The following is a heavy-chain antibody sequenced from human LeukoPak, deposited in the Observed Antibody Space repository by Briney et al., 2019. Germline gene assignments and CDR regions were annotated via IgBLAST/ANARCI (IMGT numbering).Heavy chain of an antibody. CDR3: AKEDYDSSGYYGLYDY. D-gene: IGHD3-22*01. CDR2: ISGSGHNT. V-gene: IGHV3-23*01. CDR1: GFTFSSYA. J-gene: IGHJ4*02. Sequence: GGSLRLSCAASGFTFSSYAMSWVRRAPGKGLEWVSAISGSGHNTYYADSVKGRFTISRDNSKNTLYLQMNSLRAEDTAVYYCAKEDYDSSGYYGLYDYWVQGTLVTVSS.